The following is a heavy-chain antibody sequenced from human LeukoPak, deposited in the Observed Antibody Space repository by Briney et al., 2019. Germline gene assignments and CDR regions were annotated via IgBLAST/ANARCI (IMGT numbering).Heavy chain of an antibody. CDR2: IGSSSSYI. V-gene: IGHV3-21*04. Sequence: PGGSLRLSCAASGFTFSSYSMNWVRQAPGKGLEWVSSIGSSSSYIYYADSVKGRFTISRDNAKNSLYLQMNSLRAEDTAVYYCAKDRYYYDSSALQYYFDYWGQGTLVTVSS. CDR1: GFTFSSYS. D-gene: IGHD3-22*01. J-gene: IGHJ4*02. CDR3: AKDRYYYDSSALQYYFDY.